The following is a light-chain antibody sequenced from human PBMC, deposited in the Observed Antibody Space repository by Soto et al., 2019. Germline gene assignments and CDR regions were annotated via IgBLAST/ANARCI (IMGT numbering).Light chain of an antibody. CDR2: YDS. J-gene: IGLJ1*01. CDR3: QVWDIMTDNYV. CDR1: NIGNKR. Sequence: SYELTQSPSVSVAPEKTATITCGGNNIGNKRVHWYRQKPGQAPVLLISYDSDRPSGIPERFSGSNSGNTATLTINRVEAGDEADYYCQVWDIMTDNYVFGSGTKVTVL. V-gene: IGLV3-21*04.